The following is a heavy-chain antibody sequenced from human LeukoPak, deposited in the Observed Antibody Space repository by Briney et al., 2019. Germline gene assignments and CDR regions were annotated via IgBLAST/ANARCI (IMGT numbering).Heavy chain of an antibody. V-gene: IGHV4-39*07. CDR1: GGSISSSSYY. D-gene: IGHD1-26*01. J-gene: IGHJ4*02. Sequence: SETLSLTCSVSGGSISSSSYYWGWIRQPPGKGLEWIATINYSGTTHYNPSLKSRVTISADTSNNQFSLKLNSVTAADTAVYYCARGRWISGSYYNFDYWGQGTLVTVSS. CDR3: ARGRWISGSYYNFDY. CDR2: INYSGTT.